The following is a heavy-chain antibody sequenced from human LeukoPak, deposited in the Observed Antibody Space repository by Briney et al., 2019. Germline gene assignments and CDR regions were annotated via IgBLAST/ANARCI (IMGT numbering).Heavy chain of an antibody. CDR3: ARRGPDAFDI. V-gene: IGHV4-4*02. CDR1: GVSISSSNW. D-gene: IGHD3-16*01. CDR2: IYHSGST. J-gene: IGHJ3*02. Sequence: PSETLSLTCAVSGVSISSSNWGSWVRQPPGEGLGWIGEIYHSGSTNYNPSLKSRVTISVDKSKNQFSLKLSSVTAADTAVYYCARRGPDAFDIWGQGTMVTVSS.